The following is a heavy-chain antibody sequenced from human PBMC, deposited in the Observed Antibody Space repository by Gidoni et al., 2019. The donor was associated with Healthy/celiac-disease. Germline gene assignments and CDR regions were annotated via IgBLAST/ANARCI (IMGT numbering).Heavy chain of an antibody. Sequence: EVQLVESGGGLVQPGGSLRLSCAASGFTFSSYWMSWVRQAPGKGLEWVANIKQDGSEKYYVDSVKGRFTISRDNAKNLLYLQMNSLRAEDTAVYYCARTYDFWSGFAGWFDPWGQGTLVTVSS. CDR3: ARTYDFWSGFAGWFDP. V-gene: IGHV3-7*03. CDR2: IKQDGSEK. D-gene: IGHD3-3*01. CDR1: GFTFSSYW. J-gene: IGHJ5*02.